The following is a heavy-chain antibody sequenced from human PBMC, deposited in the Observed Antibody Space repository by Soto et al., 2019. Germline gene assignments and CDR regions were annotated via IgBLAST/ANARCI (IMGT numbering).Heavy chain of an antibody. V-gene: IGHV3-30-3*01. CDR2: ISYDGTNK. D-gene: IGHD1-26*01. J-gene: IGHJ6*02. CDR3: ARGDRWDLLLRYYGMDV. Sequence: QVQLVESGGGVVQPGRSLRLSCAASGFTFSNYALHWVRQAPGKGLEWVAFISYDGTNKYYADSVKARCTISRDNSKNTLYLQLDSLRAEDTAVYYCARGDRWDLLLRYYGMDVWGQGTTVTVSS. CDR1: GFTFSNYA.